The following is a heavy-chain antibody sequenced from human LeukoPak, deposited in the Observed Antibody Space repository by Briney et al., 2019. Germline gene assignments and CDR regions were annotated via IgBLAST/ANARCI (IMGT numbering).Heavy chain of an antibody. CDR3: ARDRDYGDYPFDY. CDR1: GFTFSSYG. V-gene: IGHV3-30*02. J-gene: IGHJ4*02. CDR2: IRYDGINK. D-gene: IGHD4-17*01. Sequence: PGGSLRLSCAASGFTFSSYGMHWVRQAPGKGLEWVAFIRYDGINKYYADSVKGRFTISRDNSKNTLYLQMNSLRAEDTAVYYCARDRDYGDYPFDYWGQGTLVTVSS.